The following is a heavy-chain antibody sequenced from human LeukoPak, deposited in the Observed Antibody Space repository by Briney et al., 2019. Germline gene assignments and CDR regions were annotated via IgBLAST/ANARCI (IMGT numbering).Heavy chain of an antibody. CDR1: GFTFSGSA. D-gene: IGHD6-13*01. CDR3: TRLGEYSSSWDDY. CDR2: IRSKANGYAT. V-gene: IGHV3-73*01. J-gene: IGHJ4*02. Sequence: GGSLRLSCAASGFTFSGSAMHWVRQASGKGLEWVGNIRSKANGYATAYSASVKGRFSIPRDDSKNKAYLQMNSLKTEDTAVYYCTRLGEYSSSWDDYWGQGTLVTVSS.